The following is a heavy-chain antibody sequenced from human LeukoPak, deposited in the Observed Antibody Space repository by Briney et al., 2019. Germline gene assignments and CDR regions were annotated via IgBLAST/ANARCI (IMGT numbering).Heavy chain of an antibody. Sequence: GRSLRLSCAASGFTFSSYGVHWVRQAPGKGLEWVAVIWYDGSNKYYADSVKGRFTISKGNSKNTLYLQMNSLRAEDTAVYYCARDFGDLKRAFDIWGQGTMVTVSS. J-gene: IGHJ3*02. CDR2: IWYDGSNK. D-gene: IGHD3-16*01. V-gene: IGHV3-33*01. CDR1: GFTFSSYG. CDR3: ARDFGDLKRAFDI.